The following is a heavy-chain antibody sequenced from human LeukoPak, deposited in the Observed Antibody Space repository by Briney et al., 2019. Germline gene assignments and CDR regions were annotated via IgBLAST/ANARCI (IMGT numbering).Heavy chain of an antibody. CDR1: GFTFSGSA. V-gene: IGHV3-73*01. D-gene: IGHD3-16*01. J-gene: IGHJ5*02. Sequence: GGCLKLSCAASGFTFSGSAMHWVRQASGKGLEWVGRIRSKANSYATAYAASVKGRFTISRDDSKNTAYLQMNSLKTEDTAVYYCTRPIQGLYEGPRFDPWGQGTLVTVSP. CDR3: TRPIQGLYEGPRFDP. CDR2: IRSKANSYAT.